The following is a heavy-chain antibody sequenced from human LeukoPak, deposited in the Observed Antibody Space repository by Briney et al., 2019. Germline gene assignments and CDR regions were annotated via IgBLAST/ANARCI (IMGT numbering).Heavy chain of an antibody. J-gene: IGHJ4*02. CDR1: GFTFSGHN. D-gene: IGHD3-16*01. CDR2: VNSRSGTI. Sequence: GGSLRLSCAASGFTFSGHNMNWVRQAPGKGLEWISFVNSRSGTIYYADSVNGRFRISRDNAKSSLDLEMNSLRAEDTAVYYCARAMSTFGGVRNYFDSWGQGTLVTVSS. V-gene: IGHV3-48*04. CDR3: ARAMSTFGGVRNYFDS.